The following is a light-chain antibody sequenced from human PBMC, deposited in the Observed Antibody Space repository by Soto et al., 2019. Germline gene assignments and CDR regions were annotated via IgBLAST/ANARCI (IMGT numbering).Light chain of an antibody. V-gene: IGKV1-5*03. CDR1: QSISSR. CDR3: PQNNSYPWP. CDR2: KAS. J-gene: IGKJ1*01. Sequence: DIQLTQSPSTLSASVGDRVTITCRASQSISSRLAWYQQKPGKAPKLVIYKASSLESGVPSRFSGSGARTEFTLTISSLQPDDFATYYCPQNNSYPWPFGQGTKVE.